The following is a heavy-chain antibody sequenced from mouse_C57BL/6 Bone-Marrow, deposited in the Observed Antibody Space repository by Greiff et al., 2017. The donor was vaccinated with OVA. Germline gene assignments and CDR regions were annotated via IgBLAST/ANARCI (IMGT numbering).Heavy chain of an antibody. V-gene: IGHV1-80*01. J-gene: IGHJ2*01. D-gene: IGHD2-4*01. CDR1: GYAFSSYW. Sequence: VQLQESGAELVKPGASVKISCKASGYAFSSYWMNWVKQRPGKGLEWIGQIYPGDGDTNYNGKFKGKATLTADKSSSTAYMQLSSLTSEHSAVYFCACCYDYDFDYWGQGTTLTVSS. CDR2: IYPGDGDT. CDR3: ACCYDYDFDY.